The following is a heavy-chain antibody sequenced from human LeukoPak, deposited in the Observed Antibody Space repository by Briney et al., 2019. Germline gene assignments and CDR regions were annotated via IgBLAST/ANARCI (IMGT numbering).Heavy chain of an antibody. CDR1: GFTFSSYS. D-gene: IGHD6-13*01. J-gene: IGHJ4*02. CDR3: ARERVGSSWYFDY. V-gene: IGHV3-48*01. CDR2: ISSSSSTI. Sequence: PGGSLRLSCAASGFTFSSYSMNWVRQAPGKGLEWVSYISSSSSTIYYADSVKGRFTISRDNAKNSLYLQMNSLRAEDTAVCYCARERVGSSWYFDYWGQGTLVTVSS.